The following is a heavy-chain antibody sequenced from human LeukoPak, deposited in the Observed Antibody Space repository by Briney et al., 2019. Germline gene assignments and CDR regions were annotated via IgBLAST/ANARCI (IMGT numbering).Heavy chain of an antibody. D-gene: IGHD6-19*01. J-gene: IGHJ4*02. V-gene: IGHV4-34*01. Sequence: SETLSLTCAVYGGSFSGYYWSWIRQPPGKGLEWIGEINHSGSTNYNPSLKSRVTISVDKSKNQFSLKLSSVTAADTAVYYCARGNPVAAPFDYWGQGTLVTVSS. CDR3: ARGNPVAAPFDY. CDR2: INHSGST. CDR1: GGSFSGYY.